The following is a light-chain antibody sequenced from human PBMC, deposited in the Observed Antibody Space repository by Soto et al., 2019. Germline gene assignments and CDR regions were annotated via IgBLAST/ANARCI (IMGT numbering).Light chain of an antibody. CDR2: DAS. CDR3: QQRSNWRLS. J-gene: IGKJ4*01. Sequence: EIVLTQSPATLSLSPGEGATLSCRASQSISSHLAWYQQKPGQAPRLLIYDASNRARGIPAKFSGSGSGTDFTLTISSLEPEDFAVYYCQQRSNWRLSFGGGTRVEI. CDR1: QSISSH. V-gene: IGKV3-11*01.